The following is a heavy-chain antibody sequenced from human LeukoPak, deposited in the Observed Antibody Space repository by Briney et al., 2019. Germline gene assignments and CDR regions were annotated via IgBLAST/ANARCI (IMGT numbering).Heavy chain of an antibody. D-gene: IGHD3-22*01. CDR1: GFNFSTHL. J-gene: IGHJ4*02. V-gene: IGHV3-23*01. CDR3: ARDQWFDGFDL. Sequence: PGGSLRPSCTGSGFNFSTHLMTWVRQVPGKGPEWTSSVSGAGTDTYYADSVKGRFIVSRDDSKSTIYLLLNGLRVEDTATYFCARDQWFDGFDLWGQGTLATVSS. CDR2: VSGAGTDT.